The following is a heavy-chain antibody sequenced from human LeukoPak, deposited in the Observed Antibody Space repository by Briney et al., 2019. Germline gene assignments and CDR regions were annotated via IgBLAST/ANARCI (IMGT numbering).Heavy chain of an antibody. CDR3: AKDPTEIRASPNWFDP. CDR1: GFTLCSYA. CDR2: ISGCGGST. Sequence: GGSLRLSCAVSGFTLCSYAMSCVGQAPGKGLEGVSAISGCGGSTYYADTGKGRFTVSRDNSKITPDLHMNSLRGQDRAVHYFAKDPTEIRASPNWFDPWGQGTLVTVSS. J-gene: IGHJ5*02. D-gene: IGHD1-14*01. V-gene: IGHV3-23*01.